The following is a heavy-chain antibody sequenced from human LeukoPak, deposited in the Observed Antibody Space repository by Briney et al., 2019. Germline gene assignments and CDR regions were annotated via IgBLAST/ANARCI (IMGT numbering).Heavy chain of an antibody. CDR2: IIPIFGTA. Sequence: SVKVSCKASGGTFSSYAISWVRQAPGQGLEWMGGIIPIFGTANYAQKFQGRVTITTDESTSTAYMELSSLRSEDTAVYYCARDFWDVLPAAGTDDRYYYYMDVWGKGTTVTVSS. CDR3: ARDFWDVLPAAGTDDRYYYYMDV. J-gene: IGHJ6*03. D-gene: IGHD6-13*01. V-gene: IGHV1-69*05. CDR1: GGTFSSYA.